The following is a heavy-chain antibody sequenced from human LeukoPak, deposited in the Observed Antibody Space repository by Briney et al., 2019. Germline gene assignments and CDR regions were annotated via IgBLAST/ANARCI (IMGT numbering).Heavy chain of an antibody. V-gene: IGHV5-51*01. CDR1: GYSFTTYW. J-gene: IGHJ4*02. CDR2: IYPGDSDT. CDR3: ARGIYGVPYYFDY. Sequence: GESLKISCKVSGYSFTTYWIGWVRQMPGKGLEWMGIIYPGDSDTRYSPSFQGQVTISADKSISTAYLQWSSLKASDTAIFYCARGIYGVPYYFDYWGQGTLVTVSS. D-gene: IGHD2/OR15-2a*01.